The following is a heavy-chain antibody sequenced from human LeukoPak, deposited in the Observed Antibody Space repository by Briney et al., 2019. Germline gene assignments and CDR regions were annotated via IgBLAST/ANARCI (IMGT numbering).Heavy chain of an antibody. J-gene: IGHJ4*02. Sequence: GGSLRLSCAASGFTFSSYSMNWVRQAPGKGLEGVSSISSSSSYIYYADSVKGRFTISRDNAKNSLYLQMNSLRAEDTAVYYCARAPTPGDREYYFDYWGQGTLVTVSS. CDR3: ARAPTPGDREYYFDY. CDR1: GFTFSSYS. V-gene: IGHV3-21*01. CDR2: ISSSSSYI.